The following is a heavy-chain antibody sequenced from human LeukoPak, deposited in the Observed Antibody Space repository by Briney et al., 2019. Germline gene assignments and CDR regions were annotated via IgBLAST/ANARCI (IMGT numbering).Heavy chain of an antibody. CDR2: ISYDGSNK. D-gene: IGHD2-2*01. J-gene: IGHJ4*02. CDR1: GFTFSSYG. CDR3: AKDVPAAYFDY. V-gene: IGHV3-30*18. Sequence: GGSLRLSCAASGFTFSSYGMHWVRQAPGKGLEWVAVISYDGSNKYYADSVKGRFTISRDNAKNSLYLQMNSLRAEDTALYYCAKDVPAAYFDYWGQGTLVTVSS.